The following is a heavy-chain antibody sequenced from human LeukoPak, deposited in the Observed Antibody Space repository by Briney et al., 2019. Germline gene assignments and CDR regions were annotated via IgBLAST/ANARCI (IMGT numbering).Heavy chain of an antibody. J-gene: IGHJ4*02. V-gene: IGHV3-30*04. CDR1: GFTFSSYA. D-gene: IGHD3-10*01. Sequence: GGSLRLSCAASGFTFSSYAMHWVRQAPGKGLEWVAVISYDGSNKYYADSVKGRFTISRDNSKNTLYLQMNSLRAEDTAVYYCARDEGSGSYHFDYWSQGTLVTVSS. CDR2: ISYDGSNK. CDR3: ARDEGSGSYHFDY.